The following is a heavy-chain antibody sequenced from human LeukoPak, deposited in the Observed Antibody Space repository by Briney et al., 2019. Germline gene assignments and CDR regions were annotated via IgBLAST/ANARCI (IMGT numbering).Heavy chain of an antibody. V-gene: IGHV3-30*02. CDR3: VKRGASATYYFDS. J-gene: IGHJ4*02. CDR2: ITSDGNNN. Sequence: GGPLRLSCAASGFTFSSYAMHWVRQAPGKGLEWLAYITSDGNNNYYGDSVRGRFTISRDNSKNTLSLQMNSLRPEDTAVYYCVKRGASATYYFDSWGQGTLVTVSS. D-gene: IGHD1-26*01. CDR1: GFTFSSYA.